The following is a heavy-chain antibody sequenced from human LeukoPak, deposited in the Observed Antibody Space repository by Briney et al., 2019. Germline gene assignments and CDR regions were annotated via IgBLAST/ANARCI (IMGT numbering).Heavy chain of an antibody. Sequence: GGSLRLSCAASGFTFNTYAISWVRQAPGKGLEWVSAISGSGGSTYYADSVKGRFTISRDNSKNTLYLQMNSLRAEDTAVYNCAKGVADSSSWNRGYYFDYWGQGTLVTVSS. CDR3: AKGVADSSSWNRGYYFDY. CDR2: ISGSGGST. J-gene: IGHJ4*02. CDR1: GFTFNTYA. D-gene: IGHD6-13*01. V-gene: IGHV3-23*01.